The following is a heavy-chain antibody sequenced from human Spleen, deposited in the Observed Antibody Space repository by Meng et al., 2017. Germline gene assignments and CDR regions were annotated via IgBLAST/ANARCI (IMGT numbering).Heavy chain of an antibody. Sequence: SVKVSCKASGGTFNTYAISWVRQAPGQGLEWMGRIIPALGTTDYAQKFQGRVTITADKSASTAYMELSSLRSEDTAIYYCARDLPGPYYDSSFMDVWGQGTAVTVSS. D-gene: IGHD3-22*01. CDR1: GGTFNTYA. CDR2: IIPALGTT. J-gene: IGHJ6*02. V-gene: IGHV1-69*04. CDR3: ARDLPGPYYDSSFMDV.